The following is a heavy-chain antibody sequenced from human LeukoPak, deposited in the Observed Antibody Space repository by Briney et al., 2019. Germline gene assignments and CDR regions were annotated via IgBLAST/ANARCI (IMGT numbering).Heavy chain of an antibody. V-gene: IGHV3-74*01. Sequence: GGSLRLSCAASGFTFSSDWMHWVRQAPGKGLVWVSRINTDGSGSGTSYADSVKGRFTISRDNSKNTLYLQMNSLRAEDTAVYYCAKGSRSGGSYYFDYWGQGTLVTVSS. J-gene: IGHJ4*02. CDR1: GFTFSSDW. CDR2: INTDGSGSGT. CDR3: AKGSRSGGSYYFDY. D-gene: IGHD2-15*01.